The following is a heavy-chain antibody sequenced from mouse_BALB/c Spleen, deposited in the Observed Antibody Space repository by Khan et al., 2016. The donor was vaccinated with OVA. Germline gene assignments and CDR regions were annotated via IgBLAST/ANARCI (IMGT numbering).Heavy chain of an antibody. J-gene: IGHJ3*01. CDR3: ARGGYGGFAF. V-gene: IGHV1-9*01. D-gene: IGHD2-2*01. Sequence: QVQLQQSGGDLMKPGASVKISCKATGYTFSSYWIEWVKQRPGHGLEGIGQIFPGSGSITYNEKFKGKATFTADKSSNTAYMQRSSLTSEDSAVYYCARGGYGGFAFWGQGTLVTVSA. CDR2: IFPGSGSI. CDR1: GYTFSSYW.